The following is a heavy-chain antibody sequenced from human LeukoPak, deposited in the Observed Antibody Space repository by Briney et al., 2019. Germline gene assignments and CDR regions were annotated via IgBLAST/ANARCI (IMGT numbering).Heavy chain of an antibody. V-gene: IGHV4-34*01. Sequence: HQPPGKGLEWIGEINHSGSTNYNPSLKSRVTISVDTSKNQFSLKLSSVTAADTAVYYCARDDLMTGYPRRHYYYYYGMDVWGQGTTVTVSS. D-gene: IGHD3-9*01. CDR3: ARDDLMTGYPRRHYYYYYGMDV. CDR2: INHSGST. J-gene: IGHJ6*02.